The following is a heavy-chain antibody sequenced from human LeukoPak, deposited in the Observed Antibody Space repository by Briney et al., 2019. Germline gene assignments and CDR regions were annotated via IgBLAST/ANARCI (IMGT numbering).Heavy chain of an antibody. V-gene: IGHV3-7*05. CDR3: ARVARGGWLQESY. J-gene: IGHJ4*02. CDR1: GFTFSNAW. Sequence: GGSLRLSCAASGFTFSNAWMSWVRQAPGKGLEWVANIKQDGSEKYYVDSVKGRFTISRDNAKNSLYLQMNSLRAEDTAVYYCARVARGGWLQESYWGQGTLVTVSS. D-gene: IGHD5-24*01. CDR2: IKQDGSEK.